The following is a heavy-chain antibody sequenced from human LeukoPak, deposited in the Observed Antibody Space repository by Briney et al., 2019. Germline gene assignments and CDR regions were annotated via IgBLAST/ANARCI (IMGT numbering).Heavy chain of an antibody. J-gene: IGHJ4*02. V-gene: IGHV4-59*08. D-gene: IGHD6-13*01. CDR2: IYYGGST. CDR3: ARYSIAAAGKNFDY. CDR1: GGTISRYY. Sequence: PSETLPLTCTVSGGTISRYYRSWIRQPPGKGLEWIGYIYYGGSTNYNPSLRSRVTISVDTSKNQFSLKLSSVTAADTAVYYCARYSIAAAGKNFDYGGQGTLVTVSS.